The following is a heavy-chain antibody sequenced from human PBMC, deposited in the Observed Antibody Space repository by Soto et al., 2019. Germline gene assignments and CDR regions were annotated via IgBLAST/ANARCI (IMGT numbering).Heavy chain of an antibody. Sequence: GGSLRLSCAASGFTFSSYAMHWVRQAPGKGLEWVAVISYDGSNKYYADSVKGRFTISRDNSKNTLYLQMNSLRAEDTAVYYCARGFGDSWNTGGYNWFDLWGQGTLVTVSS. CDR1: GFTFSSYA. V-gene: IGHV3-30-3*01. J-gene: IGHJ5*02. CDR3: ARGFGDSWNTGGYNWFDL. D-gene: IGHD1-1*01. CDR2: ISYDGSNK.